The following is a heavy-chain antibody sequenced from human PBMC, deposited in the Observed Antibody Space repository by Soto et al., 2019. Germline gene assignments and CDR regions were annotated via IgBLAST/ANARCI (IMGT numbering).Heavy chain of an antibody. D-gene: IGHD3-3*01. CDR1: GFTFGDYA. V-gene: IGHV3-49*03. CDR2: IRSKAYGGTT. Sequence: PGGSLRLSCTASGFTFGDYAMSWFRQAPGKGLEWVGFIRSKAYGGTTEYAASVKGRFTISRDDSKSIAYLQMNSLKTEDTAVYYCTRDEPFTIFGVVIIPDYYGMDVWGQGTTVTVSS. CDR3: TRDEPFTIFGVVIIPDYYGMDV. J-gene: IGHJ6*02.